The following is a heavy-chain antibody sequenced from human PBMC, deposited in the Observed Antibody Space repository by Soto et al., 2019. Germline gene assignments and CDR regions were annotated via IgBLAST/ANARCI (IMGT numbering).Heavy chain of an antibody. D-gene: IGHD2-8*02. CDR1: GGSFSGYY. CDR3: ARDKITGLFDY. CDR2: INHSGST. V-gene: IGHV4-34*01. Sequence: SETLSLTCAVYGGSFSGYYWSWIRQPPGKGLEWIGEINHSGSTNYNPSLKSRVTISVDTSKNQFSLKLSSVTAADAAVYYCARDKITGLFDYWGQGTLVTVSS. J-gene: IGHJ4*02.